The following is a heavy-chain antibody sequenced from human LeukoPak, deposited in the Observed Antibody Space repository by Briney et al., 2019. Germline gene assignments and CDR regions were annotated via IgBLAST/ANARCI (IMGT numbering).Heavy chain of an antibody. CDR1: GFTFDDYG. CDR2: INWNGGST. V-gene: IGHV3-20*04. CDR3: ARDEAGGYYYYYMDV. J-gene: IGHJ6*03. D-gene: IGHD1-14*01. Sequence: GGSLRLSCAASGFTFDDYGMSWVRQAPGKGLEWVSGINWNGGSTGYADSVKGRFTISRDNAKNSLYLQMNSLRAEDTALYYCARDEAGGYYYYYMDVWGKGTTVTVSS.